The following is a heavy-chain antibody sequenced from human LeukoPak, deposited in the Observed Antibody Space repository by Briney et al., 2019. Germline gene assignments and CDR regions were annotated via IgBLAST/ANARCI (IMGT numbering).Heavy chain of an antibody. CDR3: ARDGRPFDI. V-gene: IGHV3-48*02. Sequence: GGSLRLSCAASGFTFSSYSMSWVRQAPGKGLEWVAYISSSSSTLHYADPVKGRFTISRDNAKNSLYLQTNSMRDEDTAVYYCARDGRPFDIWGQGTMVTVSS. J-gene: IGHJ3*02. CDR2: ISSSSSTL. CDR1: GFTFSSYS.